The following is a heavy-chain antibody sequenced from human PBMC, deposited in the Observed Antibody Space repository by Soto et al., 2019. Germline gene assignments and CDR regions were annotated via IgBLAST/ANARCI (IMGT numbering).Heavy chain of an antibody. CDR1: GGSISSYY. Sequence: QVQLQESGPGLVKPSETLSLTCTVSGGSISSYYWSWIRQPPGKGLEWIGYIYYSGSTNYNPSLKSRVTISVHTSKNQFSLKLSSVTAADTAVYYCARGNDYGDFEYFQHWGQGTLVTVSS. J-gene: IGHJ1*01. D-gene: IGHD4-17*01. V-gene: IGHV4-59*01. CDR3: ARGNDYGDFEYFQH. CDR2: IYYSGST.